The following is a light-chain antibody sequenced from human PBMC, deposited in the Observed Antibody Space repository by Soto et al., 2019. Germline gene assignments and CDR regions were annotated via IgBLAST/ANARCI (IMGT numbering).Light chain of an antibody. V-gene: IGKV3-11*01. CDR3: QQRSSWPIT. CDR2: GAS. CDR1: QSVDSY. Sequence: EIVLTQSPASLSLSPGERATLSCRASQSVDSYLVWYQQKPGQAPRLLIFGASNRATGIPARFSGSGSGTDFPLTINSLEPEDFAVYYCQQRSSWPITFGQGTRLEIK. J-gene: IGKJ5*01.